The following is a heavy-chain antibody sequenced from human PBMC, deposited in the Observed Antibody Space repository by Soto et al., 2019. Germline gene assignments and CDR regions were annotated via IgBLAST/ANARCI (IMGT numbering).Heavy chain of an antibody. V-gene: IGHV4-30-4*01. D-gene: IGHD3-16*02. CDR2: IYYSGST. J-gene: IGHJ5*02. CDR1: VGSISSGDYY. Sequence: PSETLYLTCTVSVGSISSGDYYWSWIRQPPGKGLEWIGYIYYSGSTYYNPSLKSRVTISVDTSKNQFSLKLSSVTAADTAVYYCASGKLSSVDPWGQGTLVTVSS. CDR3: ASGKLSSVDP.